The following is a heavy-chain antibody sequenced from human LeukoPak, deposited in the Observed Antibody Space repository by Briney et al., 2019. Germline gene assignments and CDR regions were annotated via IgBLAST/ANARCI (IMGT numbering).Heavy chain of an antibody. D-gene: IGHD2-15*01. V-gene: IGHV3-33*01. J-gene: IGHJ6*02. CDR3: AREHCSGGSCRNKNYYYYYGMDV. CDR2: IWYDGSNK. Sequence: PGRSLRLSCAASGFTFSSYGMHWVRQAPGKGLEWVAVIWYDGSNKYYADSVKGRFTISRDNSKNTLYLQMNSLRAEDMAVYYCAREHCSGGSCRNKNYYYYYGMDVWGQGTTVTVSS. CDR1: GFTFSSYG.